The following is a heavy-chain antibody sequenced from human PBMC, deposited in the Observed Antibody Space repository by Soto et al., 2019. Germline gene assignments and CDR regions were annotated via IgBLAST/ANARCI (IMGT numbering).Heavy chain of an antibody. CDR2: MNPNSGNT. J-gene: IGHJ6*02. CDR1: GYTFTSYD. Sequence: AASVKVSCKASGYTFTSYDINWVRQATGQGLEWMGWMNPNSGNTGYAQKFQGRVTMTRNTSISTAYMELSSLRSEDTAVYYCARTYSSSWYSYLYGMDVWGQGTTVTVSS. CDR3: ARTYSSSWYSYLYGMDV. D-gene: IGHD6-13*01. V-gene: IGHV1-8*01.